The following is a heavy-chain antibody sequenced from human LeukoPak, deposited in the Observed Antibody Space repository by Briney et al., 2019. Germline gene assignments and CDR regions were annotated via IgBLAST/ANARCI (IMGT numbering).Heavy chain of an antibody. Sequence: GGSLRLSCAASGFTVSSNYMSWVRQAPGKGREWVSVIYSGGSTYYADSVKGRFTISRDNSKNTLYLQMNSLRAEDTAVYYCARGTYYDSSGHIAWGQGTLVTVSS. CDR2: IYSGGST. D-gene: IGHD3-22*01. CDR1: GFTVSSNY. CDR3: ARGTYYDSSGHIA. J-gene: IGHJ5*02. V-gene: IGHV3-66*01.